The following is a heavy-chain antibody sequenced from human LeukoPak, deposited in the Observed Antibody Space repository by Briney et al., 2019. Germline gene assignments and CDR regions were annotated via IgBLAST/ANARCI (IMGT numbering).Heavy chain of an antibody. CDR1: GFTFSSYA. CDR3: ARLNGSGTRKGTNWFDP. V-gene: IGHV3-23*01. Sequence: PGGSLRLSCAASGFTFSSYAMSWVRQAPGKGLEWVSAISGSGGSTYYADSVKGRFTISRDNSKNTLYLQMNSLSAEDTAVYYCARLNGSGTRKGTNWFDPWGQGTLVTVSS. CDR2: ISGSGGST. D-gene: IGHD3-3*01. J-gene: IGHJ5*02.